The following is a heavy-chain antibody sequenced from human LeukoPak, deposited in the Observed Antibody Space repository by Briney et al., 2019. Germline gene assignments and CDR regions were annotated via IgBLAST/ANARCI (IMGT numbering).Heavy chain of an antibody. CDR2: ISSSSSYI. V-gene: IGHV3-21*01. Sequence: GGSLRLSCAASGFTFSSYSMNWVRQAPGKGLEWVSSISSSSSYIYYADSVKGRFTISRDNAKNSLYLQMNSLRAEDTAVYYCAREGSSSWYGLDYWGQGTLVTVSS. CDR3: AREGSSSWYGLDY. J-gene: IGHJ4*02. CDR1: GFTFSSYS. D-gene: IGHD6-13*01.